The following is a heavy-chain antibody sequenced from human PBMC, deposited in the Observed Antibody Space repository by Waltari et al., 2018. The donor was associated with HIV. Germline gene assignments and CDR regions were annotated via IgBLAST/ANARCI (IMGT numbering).Heavy chain of an antibody. D-gene: IGHD6-19*01. Sequence: QVQLVESGGGVVQPGRSLRLSCAASGFTFSSYGMHWVRQAPGKGLEWVAVISYDGSNKYYADSVKGRFTISRDNSKNTLYLQMNSLRAEDTAVYYCAKDRGGSGWLRGGFDYWGQGTLVTVSS. CDR1: GFTFSSYG. CDR3: AKDRGGSGWLRGGFDY. CDR2: ISYDGSNK. V-gene: IGHV3-30*18. J-gene: IGHJ4*02.